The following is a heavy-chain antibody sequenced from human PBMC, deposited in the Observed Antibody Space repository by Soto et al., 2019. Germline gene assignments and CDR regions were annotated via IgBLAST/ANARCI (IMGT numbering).Heavy chain of an antibody. Sequence: PSETLSLTCTVSGGSISSGGYYWSWIRQHPGKGLEWIGYIYYSGSTNYNPSLKSRVTISVDTSKNQFSLKLSSVTAADTAVYYCARAPTYDSSVLFWGQGTLVTVSS. J-gene: IGHJ4*02. CDR1: GGSISSGGYY. CDR2: IYYSGST. V-gene: IGHV4-31*03. CDR3: ARAPTYDSSVLF. D-gene: IGHD3-22*01.